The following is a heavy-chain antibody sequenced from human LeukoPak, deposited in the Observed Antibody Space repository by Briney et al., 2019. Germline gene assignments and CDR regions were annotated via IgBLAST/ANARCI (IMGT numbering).Heavy chain of an antibody. CDR3: ARDYKYAFDN. J-gene: IGHJ4*01. D-gene: IGHD5-24*01. V-gene: IGHV3-48*01. CDR2: IRIDSGNT. CDR1: GFPFSDYS. Sequence: GGSLRLSYAASGFPFSDYSMNWVRQAPGKGLEWISYIRIDSGNTNYADSVKGRFTISGDKAKNSLYLQMNSLRVEDPAVYYCARDYKYAFDNWGHGTLVTVSS.